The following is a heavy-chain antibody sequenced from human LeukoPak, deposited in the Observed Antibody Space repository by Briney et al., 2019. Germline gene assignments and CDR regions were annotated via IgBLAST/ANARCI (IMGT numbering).Heavy chain of an antibody. CDR1: GFTFSSYA. D-gene: IGHD5-12*01. CDR3: AKMPITDIVATIGFPYYLDV. CDR2: ISYDGSNK. J-gene: IGHJ6*03. V-gene: IGHV3-30*04. Sequence: GVSLRLSCAASGFTFSSYAMHWVRQAPGKGLEWVAVISYDGSNKYYADSVKGRFTISRDKSKNTLYLQMNSLRAEDTAVYYCAKMPITDIVATIGFPYYLDVWGKGTTVTVSS.